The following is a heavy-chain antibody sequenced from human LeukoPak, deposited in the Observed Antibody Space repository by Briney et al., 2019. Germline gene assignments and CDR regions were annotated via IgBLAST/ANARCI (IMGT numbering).Heavy chain of an antibody. J-gene: IGHJ1*01. CDR3: ATDRPRLVTAIHHFQH. CDR1: GYTLTELS. V-gene: IGHV1-24*01. Sequence: ASVKVSCKVSGYTLTELSMHWVRQAPGKGLEWMGGFDPEDGETIYAQKFQGRVTMTEDTPTDTAYMELSSLRSEDTAVYYCATDRPRLVTAIHHFQHWGQGTLVTVSS. D-gene: IGHD2-21*02. CDR2: FDPEDGET.